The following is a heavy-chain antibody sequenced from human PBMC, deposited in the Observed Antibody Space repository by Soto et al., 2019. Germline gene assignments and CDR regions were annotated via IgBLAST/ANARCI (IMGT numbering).Heavy chain of an antibody. Sequence: ASETLSLTCTVSGGSISSGDYYWSWIRQPPGKGLEWIGYIYYSGSTYYNPSLKSRVTISVDTSKNQFSLKLSSVTAADTAVYYCARDHTTAAGNWFDPWGQGTLVTVSS. CDR1: GGSISSGDYY. V-gene: IGHV4-30-4*01. CDR3: ARDHTTAAGNWFDP. D-gene: IGHD6-13*01. J-gene: IGHJ5*02. CDR2: IYYSGST.